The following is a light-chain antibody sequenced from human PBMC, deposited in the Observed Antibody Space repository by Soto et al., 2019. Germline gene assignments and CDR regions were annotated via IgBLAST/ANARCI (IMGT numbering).Light chain of an antibody. CDR2: DVS. CDR3: SSYTSSSTRV. Sequence: QSALTQPASVSGSPGQSITISCTGTSSDVGGYNYVSWYQQHPDKAPKLMIYDVSNRPSGVSNRFSGSKSGNMASLTISGLQAEDEADYYCSSYTSSSTRVFGTGTKLTVL. CDR1: SSDVGGYNY. V-gene: IGLV2-14*01. J-gene: IGLJ1*01.